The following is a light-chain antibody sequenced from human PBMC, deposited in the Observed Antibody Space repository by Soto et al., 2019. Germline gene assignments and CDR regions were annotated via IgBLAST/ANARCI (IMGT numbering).Light chain of an antibody. CDR3: QYYNNYCWT. J-gene: IGKJ1*01. CDR2: KTS. Sequence: DIQLTQSPSTLSASVGDRATIPCRASQSFSSGLAWYQQKPGKAPKFLIYKTSNLESGVPSRFSGSGSGTEFTLTISSLQPDDFATYYCQYYNNYCWTFGQGTKVEIK. CDR1: QSFSSG. V-gene: IGKV1-5*03.